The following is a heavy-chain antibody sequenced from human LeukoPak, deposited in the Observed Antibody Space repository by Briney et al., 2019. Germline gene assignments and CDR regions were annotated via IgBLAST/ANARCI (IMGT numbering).Heavy chain of an antibody. J-gene: IGHJ4*02. CDR2: INHSGST. V-gene: IGHV4-34*01. D-gene: IGHD1-26*01. Sequence: SETLSLTCAVYGGSFSGYYWSWIRQPPGKGLEWIGEINHSGSTNYNPSLKSRVTISVDTSKNQFSLKLSSVTAADAAVYYCARGRVRWEEYYFDYWGQGTLVTVSS. CDR1: GGSFSGYY. CDR3: ARGRVRWEEYYFDY.